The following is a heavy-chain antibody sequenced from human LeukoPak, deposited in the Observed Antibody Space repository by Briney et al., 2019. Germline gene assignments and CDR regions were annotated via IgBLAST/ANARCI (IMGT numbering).Heavy chain of an antibody. CDR2: ISAYNGNT. CDR3: ARESIVPAAILYYYYYGMDV. D-gene: IGHD2-2*02. CDR1: GYTFTSYG. Sequence: GASVKVSCKASGYTFTSYGISWVRQAPGQGLEWMGWISAYNGNTNYAQKLQGRVTMTTDTSTSTAYMELRSLRSDDTAVYYCARESIVPAAILYYYYYGMDVWGQGTTVTVSS. V-gene: IGHV1-18*01. J-gene: IGHJ6*02.